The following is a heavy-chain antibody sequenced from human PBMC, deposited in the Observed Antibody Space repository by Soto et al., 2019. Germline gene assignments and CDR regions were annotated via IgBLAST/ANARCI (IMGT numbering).Heavy chain of an antibody. D-gene: IGHD5-18*01. V-gene: IGHV4-31*03. J-gene: IGHJ6*02. CDR1: GGSISSGGYY. CDR2: IYYSGST. CDR3: ARAFLNVDTAVAYGMDV. Sequence: SETLSLTCTVSGGSISSGGYYWSWIRQHPGKGLEGIGYIYYSGSTYYNPSLKSRVTISVDTSKNQFSLKLSSVTAADTAVYYCARAFLNVDTAVAYGMDVRGQGTTVTVSS.